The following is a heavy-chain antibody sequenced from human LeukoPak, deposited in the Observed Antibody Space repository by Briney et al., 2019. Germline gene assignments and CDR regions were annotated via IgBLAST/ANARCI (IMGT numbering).Heavy chain of an antibody. V-gene: IGHV3-30*02. J-gene: IGHJ3*02. CDR1: GFTFSTSA. CDR2: IYYDGNNK. Sequence: PGGSLRLSCAVSGFTFSTSAMHWVRQAPGKGLEWVAFIYYDGNNKKYADSVKGRFTISRDNSKNTLYLQMNSLRAEDTAVYYCAAEGRIAVHIAFDIWDQGTMVTVSS. CDR3: AAEGRIAVHIAFDI. D-gene: IGHD6-19*01.